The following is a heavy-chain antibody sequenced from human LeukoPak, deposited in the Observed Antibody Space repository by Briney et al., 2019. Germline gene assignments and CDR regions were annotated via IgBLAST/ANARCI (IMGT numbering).Heavy chain of an antibody. J-gene: IGHJ5*02. CDR3: ARCITIFGVVIIKGPRLSWFDP. CDR2: INHSGST. Sequence: NSSETLSLTCAVYGGSFSGYYWSWIRQPPGKGLEWIGEINHSGSTNYNPSLKSRVTISVDTSKNQFSLKLSSVTAADTAVYYCARCITIFGVVIIKGPRLSWFDPWGQGTLVTVSS. D-gene: IGHD3-3*01. V-gene: IGHV4-34*01. CDR1: GGSFSGYY.